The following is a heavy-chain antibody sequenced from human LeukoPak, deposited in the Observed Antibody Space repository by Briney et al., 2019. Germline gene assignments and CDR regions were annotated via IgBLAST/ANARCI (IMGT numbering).Heavy chain of an antibody. D-gene: IGHD2-2*02. Sequence: GASVKVSCKASGYTISDYFMHWVRQAPGQGLEWMGWINPNTNGINYAQKFQGRVTMTRDTSTSTVYMELSSLRSEDTAVYYCARRNTVEENWGQGTLVTVSS. J-gene: IGHJ4*02. CDR3: ARRNTVEEN. V-gene: IGHV1-2*02. CDR1: GYTISDYF. CDR2: INPNTNGI.